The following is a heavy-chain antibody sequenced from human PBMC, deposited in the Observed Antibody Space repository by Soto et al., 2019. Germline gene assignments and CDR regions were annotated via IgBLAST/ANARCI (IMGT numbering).Heavy chain of an antibody. CDR1: GFTFSSYG. V-gene: IGHV3-33*01. Sequence: GGSLRLSCAASGFTFSSYGMHWARQAPGKGLEWVAVIWHDGSNKYYADSVKGRFTISRDNSKNTLYLQMNSLRAEDTAVYYCARDWCGGSCYGFDYWGQGTLVTVSS. D-gene: IGHD2-15*01. J-gene: IGHJ4*02. CDR3: ARDWCGGSCYGFDY. CDR2: IWHDGSNK.